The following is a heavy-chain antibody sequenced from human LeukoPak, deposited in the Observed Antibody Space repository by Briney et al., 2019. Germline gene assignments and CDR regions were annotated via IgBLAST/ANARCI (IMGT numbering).Heavy chain of an antibody. CDR1: GGTFSSYA. D-gene: IGHD2-2*01. Sequence: SVKVSCKASGGTFSSYAISWVRQAPGQGLEWMGRIIPILGIANYAQKFQGRVTITADKSTSTAYMELSSLRSEDTAVYYCARDGDYCSSTSCYEMFDYWGQGTLVTVSS. CDR3: ARDGDYCSSTSCYEMFDY. CDR2: IIPILGIA. J-gene: IGHJ4*02. V-gene: IGHV1-69*04.